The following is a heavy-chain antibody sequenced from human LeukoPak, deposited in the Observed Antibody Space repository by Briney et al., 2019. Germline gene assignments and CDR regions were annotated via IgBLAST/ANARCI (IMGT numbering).Heavy chain of an antibody. J-gene: IGHJ6*02. CDR3: ARDLYPSLEVADPRGGMDV. Sequence: GASVKVSCNTSGYTFTYYGVIWVRQAPGQGLEEMGWISGYNGNTKYAEKFQDRVSMSRDSSTGTAYMEVRSLTSDDTAVYYCARDLYPSLEVADPRGGMDVWGQGTTVTVSS. CDR2: ISGYNGNT. V-gene: IGHV1-18*01. D-gene: IGHD6-19*01. CDR1: GYTFTYYG.